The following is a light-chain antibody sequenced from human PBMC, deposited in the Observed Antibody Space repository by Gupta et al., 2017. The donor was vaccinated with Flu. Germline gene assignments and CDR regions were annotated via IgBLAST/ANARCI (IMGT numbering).Light chain of an antibody. Sequence: SSVLTQPPSVSVAPGPTARITCGGNNIGSKSVHWYQQKPGQAPVLVVYDNNDRPSGIPERFSGSNSGNTATLTISRVEAGGEADYYCQVWDSSSDHPVFGGGTKLTVL. J-gene: IGLJ2*01. CDR2: DNN. CDR3: QVWDSSSDHPV. V-gene: IGLV3-21*02. CDR1: NIGSKS.